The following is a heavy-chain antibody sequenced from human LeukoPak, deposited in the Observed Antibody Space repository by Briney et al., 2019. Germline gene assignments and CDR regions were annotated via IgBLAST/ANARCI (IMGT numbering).Heavy chain of an antibody. CDR1: GFTFSSYS. J-gene: IGHJ4*02. Sequence: GGSLRLSCAASGFTFSSYSMNWVRQAPGKGLEWVSSISSSSSYIYYADSVKGRFTISRDNAKDSLYLQMNSLRAEDTAVYYCARGGWAVAGYFDYWGQGTLVTVSS. CDR2: ISSSSSYI. D-gene: IGHD6-19*01. V-gene: IGHV3-21*01. CDR3: ARGGWAVAGYFDY.